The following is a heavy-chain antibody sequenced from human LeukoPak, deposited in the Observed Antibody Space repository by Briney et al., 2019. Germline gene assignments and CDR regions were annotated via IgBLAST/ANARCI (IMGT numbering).Heavy chain of an antibody. J-gene: IGHJ3*01. V-gene: IGHV3-74*01. CDR2: IDPDGSVA. D-gene: IGHD3-16*01. Sequence: TGGSLRLSCEASGFSLSNHWTHWVRQAPGKGLVWVAHIDPDGSVANYGDSVKGRFTISRDNAKNTLYLQMDSLRAEDTAVYYCARELGRGGSAFDVWGQGTMVTVSS. CDR1: GFSLSNHW. CDR3: ARELGRGGSAFDV.